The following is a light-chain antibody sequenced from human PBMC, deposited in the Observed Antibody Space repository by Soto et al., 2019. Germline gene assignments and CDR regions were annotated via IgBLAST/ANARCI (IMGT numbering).Light chain of an antibody. CDR1: QTISSW. CDR3: QQYNSYST. V-gene: IGKV1-5*01. Sequence: DIQMTQYPSTLSTSVGDRVTITCRASQTISSWLAWYQQKPGKTPKLLIYDASSLESGVPSRFSGSGSGTEFTLTISSLQPDDFATYYCQQYNSYSTFGQGTKV. J-gene: IGKJ1*01. CDR2: DAS.